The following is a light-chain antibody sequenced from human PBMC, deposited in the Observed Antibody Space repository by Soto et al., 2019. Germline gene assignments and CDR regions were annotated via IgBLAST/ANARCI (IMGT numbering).Light chain of an antibody. CDR3: QQYYTWPRGT. J-gene: IGKJ4*02. CDR1: RNIISN. Sequence: EIGMTQSPGTLSVSPGERVTLSCRANRNIISNLAWYQQKPGQAPRLLIFFASTRATGVPDRFSGSGSGTDFTLTISSLQSADFGVYYCQQYYTWPRGTFGRGTKVKI. CDR2: FAS. V-gene: IGKV3-15*01.